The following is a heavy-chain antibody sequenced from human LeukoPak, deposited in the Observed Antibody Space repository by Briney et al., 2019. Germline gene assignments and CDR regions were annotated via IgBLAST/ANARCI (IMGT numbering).Heavy chain of an antibody. CDR3: ARDFWSGYYYDY. CDR1: GYTFTSYD. D-gene: IGHD3-3*01. J-gene: IGHJ4*02. Sequence: ASVKVSCKASGYTFTSYDINWVRQATGQGLEWMGWMNPNSGNTGYAQKFQGRVTMTRNTSISTAYMELSSLRSEDTAVYYCARDFWSGYYYDYWGQGTLVTVSS. V-gene: IGHV1-8*01. CDR2: MNPNSGNT.